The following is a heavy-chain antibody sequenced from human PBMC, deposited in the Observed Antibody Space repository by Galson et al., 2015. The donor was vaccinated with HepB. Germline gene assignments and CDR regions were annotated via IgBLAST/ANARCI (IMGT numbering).Heavy chain of an antibody. CDR1: GYSFTPFG. J-gene: IGHJ4*02. CDR3: ARLGAAAGFLDY. Sequence: SVKVSCKASGYSFTPFGITWVRQAPGQGLEWMGWISAYNGNTNYARKLQGRVTMTTDTSTNTAYMELRSLRSDDTAVYLCARLGAAAGFLDYWGQGTLVTVSS. D-gene: IGHD6-13*01. CDR2: ISAYNGNT. V-gene: IGHV1-18*01.